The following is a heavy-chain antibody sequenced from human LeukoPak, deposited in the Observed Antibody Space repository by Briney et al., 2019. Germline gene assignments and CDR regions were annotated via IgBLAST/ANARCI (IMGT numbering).Heavy chain of an antibody. Sequence: GASVKVSCKASGYRFTDYWIQWVRQAPGQGLEWMEWINTNTGGTVYAQKFQGRVTMTRDTSLTTSYMDLSRLTSDDTAVYYCARGGSFHEFDIWGQGTMVIVSS. CDR3: ARGGSFHEFDI. V-gene: IGHV1-2*02. J-gene: IGHJ3*02. CDR2: INTNTGGT. D-gene: IGHD3-10*01. CDR1: GYRFTDYW.